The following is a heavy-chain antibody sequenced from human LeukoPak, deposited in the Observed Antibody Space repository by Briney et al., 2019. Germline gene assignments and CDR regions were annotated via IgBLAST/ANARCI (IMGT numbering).Heavy chain of an antibody. J-gene: IGHJ4*02. V-gene: IGHV1-2*02. CDR1: GYTFTGYY. CDR2: INPNSGGT. Sequence: ASVKVSCKASGYTFTGYYMHWVRQAPGQGLEWMGWINPNSGGTNYAQKFQGRVTMTRDTSTSTVYMELSSLRSEDTAVYYCAREDRGSGWYDYWGQGTLVTVSS. D-gene: IGHD6-19*01. CDR3: AREDRGSGWYDY.